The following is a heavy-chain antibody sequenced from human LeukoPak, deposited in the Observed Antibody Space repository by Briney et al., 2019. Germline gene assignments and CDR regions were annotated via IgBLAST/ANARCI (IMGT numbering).Heavy chain of an antibody. J-gene: IGHJ5*02. CDR2: INPSGSSA. CDR1: GYTFTSNY. CDR3: ARDNSVGETAWWFDP. Sequence: ASVKVSCKAFGYTFTSNYMHWVRQAPGQGLEWMVFINPSGSSAAYAQKFQGRLTMTRDMFTSTDYMELTSLTSDDTAVYYCARDNSVGETAWWFDPWGQGTLVTVSS. D-gene: IGHD1-26*01. V-gene: IGHV1-46*01.